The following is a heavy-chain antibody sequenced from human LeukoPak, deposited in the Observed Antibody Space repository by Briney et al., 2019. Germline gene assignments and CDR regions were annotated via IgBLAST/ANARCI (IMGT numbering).Heavy chain of an antibody. CDR3: ARAYKDRSLAGKKEFFQH. V-gene: IGHV3-9*01. D-gene: IGHD6-19*01. CDR1: GFTFDNYA. Sequence: GGSLRLSCAASGFTFDNYAKNWVRQVPGKGLEWISLISWNSGTIGYADSVKGRFTISRGNANNFLYLQMNSLRAEDTALYYCARAYKDRSLAGKKEFFQHWGQGTLVTVSS. CDR2: ISWNSGTI. J-gene: IGHJ1*01.